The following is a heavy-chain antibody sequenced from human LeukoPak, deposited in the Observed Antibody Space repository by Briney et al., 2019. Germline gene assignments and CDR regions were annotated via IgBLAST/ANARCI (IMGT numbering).Heavy chain of an antibody. CDR2: IFYTGKT. CDR1: GGSVYTSDYY. Sequence: SETLSLTCTVSGGSVYTSDYYWGWVRQPPGKGPEWIGDIFYTGKTNYNPSLKSRVSISIDTSKNQFFLKLTSVTAAHTAVYYCARAFDSWGQGTLVTVSS. CDR3: ARAFDS. V-gene: IGHV4-39*07. J-gene: IGHJ4*02.